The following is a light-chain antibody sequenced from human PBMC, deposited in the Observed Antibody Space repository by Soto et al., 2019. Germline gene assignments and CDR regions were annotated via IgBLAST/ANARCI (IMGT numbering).Light chain of an antibody. Sequence: QSALXQPASVSGSPGQSITISCTGTSSDLVIYHYVSWYQQQPGKAPKLMIYQVTNRPSGVSNRFSGSRSGNTASLTISGLQAEDEADYYCSSYPDSSNYVFGTGTKVTVL. J-gene: IGLJ1*01. CDR1: SSDLVIYHY. CDR2: QVT. CDR3: SSYPDSSNYV. V-gene: IGLV2-14*01.